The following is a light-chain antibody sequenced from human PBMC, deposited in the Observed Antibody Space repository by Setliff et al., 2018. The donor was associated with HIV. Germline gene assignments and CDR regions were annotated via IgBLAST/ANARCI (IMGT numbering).Light chain of an antibody. CDR3: CSYAGSSTWV. CDR2: EVN. CDR1: SSDVGGYNY. Sequence: QSVLTQPPSASGSPGQSVTISCTGTSSDVGGYNYVSWYQQHPGKAPKLMIYEVNKWPSGVSNRFSGSKSGNTASLTVSGLQAEDEAEYYCCSYAGSSTWVFGGGTKVTVL. V-gene: IGLV2-8*01. J-gene: IGLJ3*02.